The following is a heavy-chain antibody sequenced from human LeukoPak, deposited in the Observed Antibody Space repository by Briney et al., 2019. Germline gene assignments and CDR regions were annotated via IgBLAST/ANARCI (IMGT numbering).Heavy chain of an antibody. Sequence: SETLSLTCAVYGGSFSGYSWSWIRQPPGKGLEWIGEINHSGSTNYNPSLKCRVTISVDTSKNQFSLKLSSVTAADTSVYYCARQNYYYYMDVWGKGTTVTVSS. CDR2: INHSGST. CDR1: GGSFSGYS. V-gene: IGHV4-34*01. J-gene: IGHJ6*03. CDR3: ARQNYYYYMDV.